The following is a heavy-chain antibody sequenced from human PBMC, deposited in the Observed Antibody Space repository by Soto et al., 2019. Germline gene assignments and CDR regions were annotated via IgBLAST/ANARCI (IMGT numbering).Heavy chain of an antibody. Sequence: SETLSLTCAVYGVSFSGYYWSWIRQPPGKGLEWIGEINHSGSTNYNPSLKSRVTISVDTSKNQFSLKLSSVTAADTAVYYCAISYMTTVTTFDYWGQGTLVTVSS. J-gene: IGHJ4*02. CDR1: GVSFSGYY. CDR3: AISYMTTVTTFDY. CDR2: INHSGST. D-gene: IGHD4-17*01. V-gene: IGHV4-34*01.